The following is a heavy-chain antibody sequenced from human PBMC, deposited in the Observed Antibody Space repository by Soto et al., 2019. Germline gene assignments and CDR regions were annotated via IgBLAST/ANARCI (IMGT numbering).Heavy chain of an antibody. CDR1: GFTFSDYS. Sequence: VGSLRLSCAASGFTFSDYSMNWVRQAPGMGLDWVSSISSRSSFKHYADSVKGRFTISRDNSKNTLYLQMNSLRAEDTAVYYCARVFRGVVPAAISYYYYGMDVWGQGTTVTVSS. CDR2: ISSRSSFK. J-gene: IGHJ6*02. CDR3: ARVFRGVVPAAISYYYYGMDV. D-gene: IGHD2-2*02. V-gene: IGHV3-21*04.